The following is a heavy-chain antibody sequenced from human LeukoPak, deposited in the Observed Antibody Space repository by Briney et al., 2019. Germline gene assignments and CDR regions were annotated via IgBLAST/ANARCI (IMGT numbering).Heavy chain of an antibody. D-gene: IGHD2-2*03. Sequence: GASVKVSCKASGGTFSSYAISWVRQAPGQGLEWMGGIIPIFGTANYAQKFQGRVTITADKSTSTAYMELSSLRSEDTAVYYCARAMDIVVVPAATRPGYYYYYMDVWGKGTTVTVSS. CDR3: ARAMDIVVVPAATRPGYYYYYMDV. J-gene: IGHJ6*03. CDR2: IIPIFGTA. V-gene: IGHV1-69*06. CDR1: GGTFSSYA.